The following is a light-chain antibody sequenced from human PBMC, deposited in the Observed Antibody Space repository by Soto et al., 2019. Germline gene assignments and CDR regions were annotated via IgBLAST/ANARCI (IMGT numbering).Light chain of an antibody. CDR1: SSDVGGYNY. V-gene: IGLV2-14*01. J-gene: IGLJ2*01. CDR2: DVS. Sequence: SVLTQPASVSGSPGQSITISCTGTSSDVGGYNYVSWYQQHPGKAPKLMIYDVSNRPSGVSNRFSGSKSGNTASLTISGLQAEDEADYYCSSYTSSSTVVFGGGTKVTVL. CDR3: SSYTSSSTVV.